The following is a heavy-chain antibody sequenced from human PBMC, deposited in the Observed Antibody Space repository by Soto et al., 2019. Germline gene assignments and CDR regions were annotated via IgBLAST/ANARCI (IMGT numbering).Heavy chain of an antibody. CDR3: ARVSTIFGVADYYGMDV. CDR1: GGTFSSYA. D-gene: IGHD3-3*01. Sequence: SVKVSCKASGGTFSSYAISWVRQAPGQGLEWMGGIIPSFGTANYAQKFQGRVTITADESTSTAYMELSSLRSEDTAVDYCARVSTIFGVADYYGMDVWGQGTTVTVSS. J-gene: IGHJ6*02. V-gene: IGHV1-69*13. CDR2: IIPSFGTA.